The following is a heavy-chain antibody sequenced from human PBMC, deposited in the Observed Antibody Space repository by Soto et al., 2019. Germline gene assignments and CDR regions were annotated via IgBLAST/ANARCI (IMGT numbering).Heavy chain of an antibody. Sequence: QVQLVESGGGVVQPGRSLRLSCAASGFTFSSYAMHWVRQAPGKGLEWLAVISYDGSNKYYADSVKGRFTISRDNSKNTLYLQMNSLRAEDTAVYYCARDVGWLHSNWFDPWGQGTMVTVSS. D-gene: IGHD5-12*01. V-gene: IGHV3-30-3*01. CDR2: ISYDGSNK. CDR3: ARDVGWLHSNWFDP. J-gene: IGHJ5*02. CDR1: GFTFSSYA.